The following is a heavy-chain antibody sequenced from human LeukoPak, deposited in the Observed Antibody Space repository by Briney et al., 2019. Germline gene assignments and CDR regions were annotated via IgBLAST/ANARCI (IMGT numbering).Heavy chain of an antibody. D-gene: IGHD1-26*01. V-gene: IGHV4-39*01. CDR3: LNDFFDD. Sequence: SETLSLTCTVTGDSITRRSDYWGWVRQPPGKGLEWIGSIYYSGSTYYNPSFKSRVTISVDTSRNQFSLQFYFARNESVLGTTGLNDFFDDWGQGSLVTVSS. CDR1: GDSITRRSDY. J-gene: IGHJ4*02. CDR2: IYYSGST.